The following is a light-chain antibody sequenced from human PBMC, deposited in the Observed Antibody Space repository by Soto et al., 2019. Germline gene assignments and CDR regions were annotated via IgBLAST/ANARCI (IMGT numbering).Light chain of an antibody. J-gene: IGLJ2*01. Sequence: QSALTQPASVSGSPGQSLTISCTSTSSDVGGYDYVSWYQHHPGKAPRLMIYDVSNRPSGISNRFSASKSGNTASLTISGLQAEYEADYYCSSYTSSSSVVFGGGTKLTVL. CDR3: SSYTSSSSVV. CDR1: SSDVGGYDY. V-gene: IGLV2-14*03. CDR2: DVS.